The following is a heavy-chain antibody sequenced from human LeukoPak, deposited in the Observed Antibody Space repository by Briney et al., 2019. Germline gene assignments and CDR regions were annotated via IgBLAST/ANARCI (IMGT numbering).Heavy chain of an antibody. CDR1: GYTFTDYH. Sequence: GASVKVSCKASGYTFTDYHINWVRQAPGQGLEWIGWINPNSGDTNYAQKFQDRVTMTRDTSISTAYIELNFLRSDDTAVFYCARGDYYGSPKVVAAWGQGTLVTVSS. J-gene: IGHJ5*02. CDR2: INPNSGDT. V-gene: IGHV1-2*02. D-gene: IGHD3-10*01. CDR3: ARGDYYGSPKVVAA.